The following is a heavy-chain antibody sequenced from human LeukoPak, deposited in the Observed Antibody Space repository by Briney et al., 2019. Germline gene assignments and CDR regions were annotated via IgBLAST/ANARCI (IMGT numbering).Heavy chain of an antibody. V-gene: IGHV1-2*04. J-gene: IGHJ6*02. CDR2: INPNSGGT. Sequence: ASVKVSCKASGYTFTGYYMHWVRQAPGQGLEWMGWINPNSGGTNYAQKFQGWVTMTRDTSISTAYMELSRLRSDDTAVYYCARGGGSYCSGGSCHLVTDYGMDVWGQGTTVTVSS. CDR3: ARGGGSYCSGGSCHLVTDYGMDV. CDR1: GYTFTGYY. D-gene: IGHD2-15*01.